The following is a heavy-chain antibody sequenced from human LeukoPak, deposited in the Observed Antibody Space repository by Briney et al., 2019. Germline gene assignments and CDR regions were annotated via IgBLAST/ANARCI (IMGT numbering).Heavy chain of an antibody. CDR1: GFTFSSYS. CDR2: ISSSSSTI. CDR3: AKVTYYDFWSGPTGLDY. J-gene: IGHJ4*02. D-gene: IGHD3-3*01. Sequence: GGSLRLSCAASGFTFSSYSMNWVRQAPGKGLEWVSYISSSSSTIYYADSVKGRFTISRDNSKNTLWLQMNSLRAEDTAVYYCAKVTYYDFWSGPTGLDYWGQGTLVTVSS. V-gene: IGHV3-48*01.